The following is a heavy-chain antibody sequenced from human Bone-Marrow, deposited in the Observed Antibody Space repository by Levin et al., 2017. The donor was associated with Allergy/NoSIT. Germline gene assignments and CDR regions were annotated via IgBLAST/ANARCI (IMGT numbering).Heavy chain of an antibody. V-gene: IGHV1-18*01. Sequence: ASVKVSCKASGYTFTSYGISWVRQAPGQGLEWMGWISAYNGNTNYAQKLQGRVTMTTDTSTSTAYMELRSLRSDDTAVYYCARLLGGYDFPYYYYGMDVWGQGTTVTVSS. CDR3: ARLLGGYDFPYYYYGMDV. CDR2: ISAYNGNT. CDR1: GYTFTSYG. D-gene: IGHD5-12*01. J-gene: IGHJ6*02.